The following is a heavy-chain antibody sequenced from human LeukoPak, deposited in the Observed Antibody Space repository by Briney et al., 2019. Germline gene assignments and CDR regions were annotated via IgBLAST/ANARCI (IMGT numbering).Heavy chain of an antibody. D-gene: IGHD3-10*01. CDR2: IYYSGST. CDR3: ARTLVRGVIKPNGMDV. CDR1: GGSISSYY. J-gene: IGHJ6*02. V-gene: IGHV4-59*01. Sequence: SETLSLTCTVSGGSISSYYWSWIRQPPGKGLEWIGYIYYSGSTNYNPSLKTRVTISVDTSKNQFSLKLTSVTAADTAVYYCARTLVRGVIKPNGMDVWGQGTTVTVSS.